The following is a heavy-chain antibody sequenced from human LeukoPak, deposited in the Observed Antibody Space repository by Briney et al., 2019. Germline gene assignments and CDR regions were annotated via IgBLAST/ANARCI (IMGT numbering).Heavy chain of an antibody. D-gene: IGHD3-10*01. CDR2: INGGSGRT. CDR1: GYNFSSYA. V-gene: IGHV1-3*01. J-gene: IGHJ6*02. CDR3: ARYLDV. Sequence: ASVTVSFTAVGYNFSSYAMNWVRQAPGQRLEWMGWINGGSGRTKYSQNFQGRVTITRDTSASTAYMELSSLRSEDTAVYYCARYLDVWGQGTTVTVSS.